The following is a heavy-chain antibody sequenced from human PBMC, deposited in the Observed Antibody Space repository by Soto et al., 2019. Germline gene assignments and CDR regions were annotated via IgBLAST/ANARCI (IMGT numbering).Heavy chain of an antibody. CDR2: IYYSGST. CDR3: ASHYYGSGSYYVGTFDY. CDR1: GGSISSSSYY. Sequence: SETLSLTCTVSGGSISSSSYYWGWIRQPPGKGLEWIGSIYYSGSTYYNPSLKSRVTISVDTSKNQFSLKLSSVTAADTAVYYCASHYYGSGSYYVGTFDYWGQGTLVTVYS. V-gene: IGHV4-39*01. D-gene: IGHD3-10*01. J-gene: IGHJ4*02.